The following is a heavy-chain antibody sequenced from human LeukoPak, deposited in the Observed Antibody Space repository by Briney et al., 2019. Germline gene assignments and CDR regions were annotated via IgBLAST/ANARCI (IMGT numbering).Heavy chain of an antibody. CDR3: ARSPNSGYDPFDY. D-gene: IGHD5-12*01. CDR2: IYYSGST. J-gene: IGHJ4*02. CDR1: GGSISSSSYY. Sequence: SETLSLTCTVSGGSISSSSYYWGWIRQPPGKGLEWTGSIYYSGSTYYNPSLKSRVTISVDTSKNQFSLKLSSVTAADTAVYYCARSPNSGYDPFDYWGQGTLVTVSS. V-gene: IGHV4-39*01.